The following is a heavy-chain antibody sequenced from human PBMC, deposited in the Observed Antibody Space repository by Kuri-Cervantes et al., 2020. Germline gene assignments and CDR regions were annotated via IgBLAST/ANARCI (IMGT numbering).Heavy chain of an antibody. V-gene: IGHV3-7*01. D-gene: IGHD1-26*01. Sequence: GESLKISCAASGFTFSNAWMSWVRQTPGKGLEWVANIKQDGSEKYYVDSVKGRFTISRDNAKNSLLLQMNSLRVDDTALYYCARQGGSQYYFDYWGQGTLVTVSS. CDR1: GFTFSNAW. CDR2: IKQDGSEK. J-gene: IGHJ4*02. CDR3: ARQGGSQYYFDY.